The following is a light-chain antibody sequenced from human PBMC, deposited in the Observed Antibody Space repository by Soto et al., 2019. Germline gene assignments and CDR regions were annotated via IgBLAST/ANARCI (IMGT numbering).Light chain of an antibody. Sequence: EIVLTQSPGTLSLSPGERATFSCRASQSVNSDYLAWYQQRPGLAPRLLIYGTSNRATGIPDTFSGSGSGTDFTLTINTLEPEDFAVYYCQRYGSSPLYAFGQGTKLEIK. CDR1: QSVNSDY. CDR2: GTS. CDR3: QRYGSSPLYA. V-gene: IGKV3-20*01. J-gene: IGKJ2*01.